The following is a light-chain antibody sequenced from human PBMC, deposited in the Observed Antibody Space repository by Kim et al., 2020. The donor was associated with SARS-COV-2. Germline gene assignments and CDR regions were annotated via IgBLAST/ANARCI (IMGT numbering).Light chain of an antibody. Sequence: SPGERATLSCRASQSVSDNLAWYQQKPGQAPRLLIYGASTRATGVPARFSGSGSGTEFTLTISSLQSEDIAVYYCQQSDNWPPWTFGQGTKVEIK. V-gene: IGKV3-15*01. CDR1: QSVSDN. CDR3: QQSDNWPPWT. CDR2: GAS. J-gene: IGKJ1*01.